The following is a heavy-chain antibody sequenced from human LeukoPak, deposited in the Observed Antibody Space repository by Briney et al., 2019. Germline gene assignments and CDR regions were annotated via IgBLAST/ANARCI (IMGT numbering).Heavy chain of an antibody. D-gene: IGHD2/OR15-2a*01. Sequence: GGSLRLSCATSGFTFGRYGMHWVRQSPGKGLVWVSHINHDGTIRNYADSVKGRFTISRDIATLYLQMNSLGAEGTAVYYCARDVFSLGDSWGQGTLVTVSS. CDR2: INHDGTIR. CDR3: ARDVFSLGDS. V-gene: IGHV3-74*01. CDR1: GFTFGRYG. J-gene: IGHJ4*02.